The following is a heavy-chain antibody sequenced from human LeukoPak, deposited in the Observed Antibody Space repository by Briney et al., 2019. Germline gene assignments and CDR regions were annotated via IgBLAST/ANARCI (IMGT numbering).Heavy chain of an antibody. Sequence: ETLSLTCTVSGGSITNRNYYWGCIRQTPGKGLEWVSALSNSGDITYYADSVKGRFIISRDNYKNTLYLQMNSLRAEDTAVYYCARAYSGYDGMDVWGKGTTVTISS. CDR1: GGSITNRNYY. CDR3: ARAYSGYDGMDV. CDR2: LSNSGDIT. D-gene: IGHD1-26*01. V-gene: IGHV3-23*01. J-gene: IGHJ6*04.